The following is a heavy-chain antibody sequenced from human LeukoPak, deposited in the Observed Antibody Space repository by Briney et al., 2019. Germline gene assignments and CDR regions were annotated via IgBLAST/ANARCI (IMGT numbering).Heavy chain of an antibody. CDR2: INPSGGST. CDR1: GYTFTSYY. CDR3: ARELGGIQLWLSLDY. V-gene: IGHV1-46*01. J-gene: IGHJ4*02. Sequence: ASVKVSCKASGYTFTSYYMHWVRQAPGQGLEWMGIINPSGGSTSYAQKFQGRVTMTRGTSTSTVYMELSSLRSEDTAVYYCARELGGIQLWLSLDYWGQGTLVTVSS. D-gene: IGHD5-18*01.